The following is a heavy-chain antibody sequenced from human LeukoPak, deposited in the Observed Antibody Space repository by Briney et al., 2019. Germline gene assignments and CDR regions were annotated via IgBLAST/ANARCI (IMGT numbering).Heavy chain of an antibody. V-gene: IGHV4-39*01. J-gene: IGHJ4*02. CDR2: IYYSGST. Sequence: SQTLSLTCTVSGGSISSSSYYWGWIRQPPGKGLEWIGSIYYSGSTYYNPSLKSRVTISVDTSKNQFSLKLSSVTAADTAVYYCARSRFIAAADYWGQGTLVTVSS. D-gene: IGHD6-13*01. CDR3: ARSRFIAAADY. CDR1: GGSISSSSYY.